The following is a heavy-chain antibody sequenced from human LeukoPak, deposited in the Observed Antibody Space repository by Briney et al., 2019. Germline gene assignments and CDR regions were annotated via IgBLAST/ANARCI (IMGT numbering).Heavy chain of an antibody. Sequence: PSETLSLTCAVYGGSFSGYYWSWIRQPPGKGLEWIGEINHSGSTNYNPSLKSRVTISVDTSKNQFSLKLSSVTAADTAVYYCARAQIWSGYLHPPYYFDYWGQGTLVTVSS. CDR2: INHSGST. J-gene: IGHJ4*02. V-gene: IGHV4-34*01. CDR1: GGSFSGYY. CDR3: ARAQIWSGYLHPPYYFDY. D-gene: IGHD3-3*01.